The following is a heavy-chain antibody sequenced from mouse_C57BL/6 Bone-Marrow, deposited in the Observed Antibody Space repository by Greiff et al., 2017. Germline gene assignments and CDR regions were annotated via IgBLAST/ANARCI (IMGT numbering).Heavy chain of an antibody. CDR1: DSEVFPIAY. J-gene: IGHJ1*03. V-gene: IGHV15-2*01. Sequence: QVQLKQSGSELRSPGSSVKLSCKDFDSEVFPIAYMSWVRQKPGHGFEWIGGILPSIGRTIYGEKFEDKATLDADTLSNTAYLELNSLTSEDSAIYYCARGLIYDGYLYWYFDVWGTGTTVTVSS. D-gene: IGHD2-3*01. CDR2: ILPSIGRT. CDR3: ARGLIYDGYLYWYFDV.